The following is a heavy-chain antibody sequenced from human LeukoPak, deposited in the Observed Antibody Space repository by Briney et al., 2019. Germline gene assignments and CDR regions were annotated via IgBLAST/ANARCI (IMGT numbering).Heavy chain of an antibody. D-gene: IGHD1-26*01. J-gene: IGHJ3*01. Sequence: SETLSLTCTVSGGYMSSNYWSWIRLPPGKGLEWIGYIYNSGTIYYSGSTNYNPSLLSRVTISVDTSKNQFSLKLRSVTAADTAVYYCARPFSGSYSDAFDLWGQGTMVTVSS. V-gene: IGHV4-59*08. CDR1: GGYMSSNY. CDR3: ARPFSGSYSDAFDL. CDR2: IYNSGTIYYSGST.